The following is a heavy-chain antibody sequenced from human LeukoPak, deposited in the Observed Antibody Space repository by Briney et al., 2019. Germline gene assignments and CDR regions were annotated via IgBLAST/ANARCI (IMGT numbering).Heavy chain of an antibody. V-gene: IGHV1-18*01. Sequence: ASVKVSCKASGYTFTSYSISWVRQAPGQGLEWMGWISAYNGNTNKAQKFQGRITLTTDTSTSTAYMELTSLRSDDTAVYYCAREAVARPADYWGQGTLVTVSS. CDR2: ISAYNGNT. D-gene: IGHD5-12*01. CDR3: AREAVARPADY. J-gene: IGHJ4*02. CDR1: GYTFTSYS.